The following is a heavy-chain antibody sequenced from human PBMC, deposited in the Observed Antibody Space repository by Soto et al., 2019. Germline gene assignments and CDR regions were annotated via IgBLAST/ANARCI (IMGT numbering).Heavy chain of an antibody. CDR2: IIPMLGIA. CDR3: ANRGYSYGFVIY. V-gene: IGHV1-69*02. D-gene: IGHD5-18*01. Sequence: QVQLVQSGAEVKKPGSSVKVSCKASGGTFSSYTFSWVRQAPGQGLEWMGRIIPMLGIANYAQKFQGRVTITADKSTSPAYMELSSVRSEDTAVYYCANRGYSYGFVIYWGQGTLVTVSS. J-gene: IGHJ4*02. CDR1: GGTFSSYT.